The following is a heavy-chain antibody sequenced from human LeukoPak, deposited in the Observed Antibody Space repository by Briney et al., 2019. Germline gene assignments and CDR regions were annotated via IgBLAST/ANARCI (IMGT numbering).Heavy chain of an antibody. D-gene: IGHD3-22*01. Sequence: GGSLRLSCAASGFTFSSYGMHWVRQAPGKGLEWVAFIRYDGSNKYYADSVKGRFTISRDNSKNTLYLQMNSLRAEDTAVYYCAKDDSYYYDSSGSFDYWGQGTLVTVSS. CDR1: GFTFSSYG. V-gene: IGHV3-30*02. CDR2: IRYDGSNK. CDR3: AKDDSYYYDSSGSFDY. J-gene: IGHJ4*02.